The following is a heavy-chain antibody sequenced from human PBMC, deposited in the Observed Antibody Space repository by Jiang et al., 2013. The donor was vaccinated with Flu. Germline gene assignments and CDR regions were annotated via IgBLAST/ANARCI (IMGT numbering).Heavy chain of an antibody. J-gene: IGHJ4*02. D-gene: IGHD1-7*01. Sequence: SGAEVNKPGASVKVSCKASGHSFISYGIHWVRQAPGQSLEWMGWVNAANGNTKYSQKFQGRVSISRDTSATTAYMELSSLESEDTAVYYCATELWGTKVFENWGQGTLVTVSS. CDR3: ATELWGTKVFEN. V-gene: IGHV1-3*01. CDR2: VNAANGNT. CDR1: GHSFISYG.